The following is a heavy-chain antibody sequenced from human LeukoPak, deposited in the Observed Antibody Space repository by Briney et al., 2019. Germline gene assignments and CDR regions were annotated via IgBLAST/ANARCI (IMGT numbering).Heavy chain of an antibody. Sequence: SSQTLSLTCTVSGGSISSGSYYWSWIRQPAGKGLEWIGRIYTSGSTNYNPSLKSRVTISVDTSKNQFSLKLSSVTAADTAVYYCARDGGAITNSQYYFDYWGQGTLVTVSS. V-gene: IGHV4-61*02. CDR1: GGSISSGSYY. D-gene: IGHD3-16*01. CDR3: ARDGGAITNSQYYFDY. J-gene: IGHJ4*02. CDR2: IYTSGST.